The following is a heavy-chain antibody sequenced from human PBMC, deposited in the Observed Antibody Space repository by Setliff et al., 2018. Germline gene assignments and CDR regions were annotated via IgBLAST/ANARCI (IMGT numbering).Heavy chain of an antibody. CDR3: ARHRAVAGAYYFDF. Sequence: SETLSLTCAVSVYSISRDCHWGWIRQPPGKGLEWIGSIYYSVNTYYNASLKGRVTISGDTSKNQFSLKLTAVTAADTAIYYCARHRAVAGAYYFDFWGQGTLVTV. D-gene: IGHD6-19*01. CDR1: VYSISRDCH. CDR2: IYYSVNT. J-gene: IGHJ4*02. V-gene: IGHV4-38-2*01.